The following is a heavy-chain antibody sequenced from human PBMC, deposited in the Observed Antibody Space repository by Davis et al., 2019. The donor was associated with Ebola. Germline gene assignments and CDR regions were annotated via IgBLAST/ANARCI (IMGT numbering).Heavy chain of an antibody. CDR2: IIPIFGTA. CDR3: ARPLNWNYFGAFDI. D-gene: IGHD1-7*01. V-gene: IGHV1-69*13. CDR1: GGTFSSYA. Sequence: SVKVSCKASGGTFSSYAISWVRQAPGQGLEWMGGIIPIFGTANYAQKFQGRVTITADESTSTAYMELSSLRSEDTAVYYCARPLNWNYFGAFDIWGQGTMVTVSS. J-gene: IGHJ3*02.